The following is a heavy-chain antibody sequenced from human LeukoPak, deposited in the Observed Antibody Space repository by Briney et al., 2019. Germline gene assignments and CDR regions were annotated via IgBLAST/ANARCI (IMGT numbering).Heavy chain of an antibody. CDR3: AKDPRPGYVLRYFVWLLFWD. V-gene: IGHV3-23*01. J-gene: IGHJ4*02. D-gene: IGHD3-9*01. CDR2: ISGSGGST. CDR1: GFTFSSYA. Sequence: PGGSLRLSCAASGFTFSSYAMSWVRQAPGKGLEWVSAISGSGGSTYYADSVKGRFTISRDNSKNTLYLQMNSLRAEDTAVYYCAKDPRPGYVLRYFVWLLFWDWGQGTLVTVSS.